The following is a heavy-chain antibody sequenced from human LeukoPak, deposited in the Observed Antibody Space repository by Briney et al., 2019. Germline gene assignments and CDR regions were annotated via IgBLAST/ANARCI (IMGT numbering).Heavy chain of an antibody. CDR1: GFTFSSYN. J-gene: IGHJ4*02. D-gene: IGHD1-26*01. Sequence: SGGSLRLSCAASGFTFSSYNMNWVRQAPGKGLVWVSRINADGSSTRYADSVKGRFTISRDNAMNTLYLQMNSLSAEDTAVYYCAKLVGATTGIDYWGQGTLVTVSS. CDR3: AKLVGATTGIDY. V-gene: IGHV3-74*01. CDR2: INADGSST.